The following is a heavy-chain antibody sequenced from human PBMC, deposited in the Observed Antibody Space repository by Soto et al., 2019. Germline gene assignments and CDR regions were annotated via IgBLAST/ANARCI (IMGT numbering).Heavy chain of an antibody. Sequence: QVHLEQSGAEVKKPGDSVKVPCKASGYTFTHFYITWVRQAPGQGLEWMGAISPHNFNTNFAQKFQGRVTLTTDTSTNTAYMELRSLGSDDTAIYYCARDFRDSCSGPSCIYFDSWGQGTLVTVSS. J-gene: IGHJ4*02. CDR2: ISPHNFNT. V-gene: IGHV1-18*01. CDR1: GYTFTHFY. D-gene: IGHD2-2*01. CDR3: ARDFRDSCSGPSCIYFDS.